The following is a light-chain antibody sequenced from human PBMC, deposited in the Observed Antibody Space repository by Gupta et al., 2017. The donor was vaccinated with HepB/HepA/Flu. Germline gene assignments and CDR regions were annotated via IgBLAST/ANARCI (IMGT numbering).Light chain of an antibody. CDR2: AAS. CDR1: QSISSY. CDR3: QHSYSTLT. Sequence: DIQLTQSPSSLSASVGDRVTITCRASQSISSYLNWYQQKPGKVPKLLIYAASSLQSGVPSRFSGSGSGTDFTLTISSLQTEDFATYYCQHSYSTLTFGQGTRLEIK. J-gene: IGKJ5*01. V-gene: IGKV1-39*01.